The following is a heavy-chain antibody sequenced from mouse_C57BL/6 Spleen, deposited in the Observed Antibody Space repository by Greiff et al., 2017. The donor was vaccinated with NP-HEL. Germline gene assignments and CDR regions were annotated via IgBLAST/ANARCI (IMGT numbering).Heavy chain of an antibody. CDR1: GYSITSGYD. D-gene: IGHD2-4*01. CDR3: ARGNDYDYWYFDV. CDR2: ISYSGST. J-gene: IGHJ1*03. V-gene: IGHV3-1*01. Sequence: VQLKESGPGMVKPSQSLSLTCTVTGYSITSGYDWHWIRHFPGNKLEWMGYISYSGSTNYNPSLKSRISITHDTSKNHFFLKLNSVTTEDTATYYCARGNDYDYWYFDVWGTGTTVTVSS.